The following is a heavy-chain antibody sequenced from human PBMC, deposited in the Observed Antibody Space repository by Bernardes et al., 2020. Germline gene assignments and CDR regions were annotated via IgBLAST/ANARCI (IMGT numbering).Heavy chain of an antibody. D-gene: IGHD2-15*01. V-gene: IGHV3-48*03. CDR3: ARAHCSGGSCYSFAFDI. J-gene: IGHJ3*02. CDR2: ISSSVSTI. Sequence: GGSLRLSCAASGFTFSSYEMNWVRQAPGKGLEWVSYISSSVSTIYYADSVKGRFTISRDNAKNSLYLQMNSLRAEDTAVYYCARAHCSGGSCYSFAFDIWGQGTMVTVSS. CDR1: GFTFSSYE.